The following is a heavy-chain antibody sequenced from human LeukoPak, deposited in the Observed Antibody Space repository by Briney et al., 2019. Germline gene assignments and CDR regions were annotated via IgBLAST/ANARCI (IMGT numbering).Heavy chain of an antibody. CDR1: GGSFSGYY. D-gene: IGHD3-22*01. CDR3: ASLRIVSSGYQVDY. Sequence: SETLSLTCAVYGGSFSGYYWSWLRQPPGKGLEWIVEINHSGSTNYNPSLKSRVTISVDTSNNHFSLKLSSVTAADTAVYYCASLRIVSSGYQVDYWGQGTLFTASS. J-gene: IGHJ4*02. CDR2: INHSGST. V-gene: IGHV4-34*01.